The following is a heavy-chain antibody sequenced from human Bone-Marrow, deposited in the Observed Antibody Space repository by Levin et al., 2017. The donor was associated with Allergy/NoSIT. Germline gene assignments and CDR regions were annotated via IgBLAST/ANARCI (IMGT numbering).Heavy chain of an antibody. D-gene: IGHD2-15*01. CDR3: ARELGIKSDIVVVVAATDYFDY. V-gene: IGHV4-39*07. J-gene: IGHJ4*02. CDR2: IYYSGST. CDR1: GGSISSSSYY. Sequence: PSETLSLTCTVSGGSISSSSYYWGWIRQPPGKGLEWIGSIYYSGSTYYNPSLKSRVTISVDTSKNQFSLKLSSVTAADTAVYYCARELGIKSDIVVVVAATDYFDYWGQGTLVTVSS.